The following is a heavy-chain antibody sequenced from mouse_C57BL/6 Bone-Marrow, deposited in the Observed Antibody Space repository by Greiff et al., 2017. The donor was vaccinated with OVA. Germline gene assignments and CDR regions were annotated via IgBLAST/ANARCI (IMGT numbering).Heavy chain of an antibody. D-gene: IGHD1-1*01. CDR3: ARCTTVVASGAMDY. V-gene: IGHV1-26*01. CDR2: INPNNGGT. Sequence: EVQLQQSGPELVKPGASVKISCKASGYTFTDYYMNWVKQSHGKSLEWIGDINPNNGGTSYNQKFKGKATLTVDKSSSTAYMELRSLTSEDSAVYYCARCTTVVASGAMDYWGQGTSVTVSS. CDR1: GYTFTDYY. J-gene: IGHJ4*01.